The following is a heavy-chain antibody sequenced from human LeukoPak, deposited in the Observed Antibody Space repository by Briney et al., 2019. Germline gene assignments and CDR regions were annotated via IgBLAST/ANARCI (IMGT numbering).Heavy chain of an antibody. CDR1: GLSFSAYG. V-gene: IGHV3-30*18. J-gene: IGHJ5*02. CDR2: IAYDGKTT. D-gene: IGHD3-10*01. Sequence: GGSLRLSCAAFGLSFSAYGTHWVRQAPGKGLEWVAVIAYDGKTTYYSDSVKGRFTISRDNSKNMVFLQMNSLRPEDTAVYYCTKEGLGSGSSWSDWFDPWGQGTLVTVSS. CDR3: TKEGLGSGSSWSDWFDP.